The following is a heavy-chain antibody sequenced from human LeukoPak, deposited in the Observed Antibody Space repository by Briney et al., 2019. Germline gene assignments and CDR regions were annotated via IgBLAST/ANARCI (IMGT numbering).Heavy chain of an antibody. Sequence: PSETLSLTCGVSGASFDDYYWSRVRQTPGKGLEWLGEINHSGYTNDSPSLKSRVTLSIDTSRKQFSLNLRSVTVADAGIYYCTRMTTGHDYWGQGTLVTVSS. CDR2: INHSGYT. CDR3: TRMTTGHDY. D-gene: IGHD4-17*01. CDR1: GASFDDYY. J-gene: IGHJ4*02. V-gene: IGHV4-34*01.